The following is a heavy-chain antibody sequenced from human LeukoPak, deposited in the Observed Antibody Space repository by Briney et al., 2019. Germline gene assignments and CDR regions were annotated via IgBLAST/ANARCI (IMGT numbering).Heavy chain of an antibody. CDR3: ARHRFNSVWSTFDI. V-gene: IGHV4-59*08. CDR2: IYYSGNT. D-gene: IGHD6-19*01. CDR1: GGSISSYY. Sequence: SETLSLTCTVSGGSISSYYWSWIRQPPGKGLEWIGYIYYSGNTNYNLSLKSRVTISVDTSTNQFSLKLTSVTAADTAVYYCARHRFNSVWSTFDIWGQGTMVTVSS. J-gene: IGHJ3*02.